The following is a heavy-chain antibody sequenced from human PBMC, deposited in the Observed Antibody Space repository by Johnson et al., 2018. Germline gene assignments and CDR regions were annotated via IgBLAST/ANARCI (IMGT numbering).Heavy chain of an antibody. CDR3: TRDVLRFLGWSRTAFDI. Sequence: VQLVQSGGGVVQPGRSLRLSCTASGFTFGDYAMSWFRQAPGKGLEWVGFIRSKAYGGTTEYAASVKGRFTISRDDSKSFAYLQMNSLKTEDTAVDYCTRDVLRFLGWSRTAFDIWGQGTMVTVSS. V-gene: IGHV3-49*03. J-gene: IGHJ3*02. CDR1: GFTFGDYA. CDR2: IRSKAYGGTT. D-gene: IGHD3-3*01.